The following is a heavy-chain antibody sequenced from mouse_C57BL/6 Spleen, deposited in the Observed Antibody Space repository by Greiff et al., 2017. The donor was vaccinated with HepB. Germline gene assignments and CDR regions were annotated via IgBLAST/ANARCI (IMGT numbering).Heavy chain of an antibody. CDR3: AKNLLYDYAFAY. V-gene: IGHV2-4*01. Sequence: QVQLKESGPGLVQPSQSLSITCTVSGFSLTSYGVHWVRQPPGKGLEWLGVIWSGGSTDYNAAFISRLSISKDNSKSQVFFKMNSLQPDDTAIYYCAKNLLYDYAFAYWGQGTLVTVSA. CDR1: GFSLTSYG. CDR2: IWSGGST. J-gene: IGHJ3*01. D-gene: IGHD2-4*01.